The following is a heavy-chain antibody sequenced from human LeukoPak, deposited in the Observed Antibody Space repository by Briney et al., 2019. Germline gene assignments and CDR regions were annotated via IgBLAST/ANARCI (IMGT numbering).Heavy chain of an antibody. CDR1: GGSISSYY. V-gene: IGHV4-4*07. J-gene: IGHJ4*02. D-gene: IGHD5-12*01. CDR2: IYTSGST. CDR3: ARVNSGYDYFFDY. Sequence: PSETLSLTCTVSGGSISSYYWSWIRQPAGKGLEWIGRIYTSGSTDFNPSLKSRVTTSVDTSKNQFSLKLSSVTAADTAVYYCARVNSGYDYFFDYWGQGTLVTVSS.